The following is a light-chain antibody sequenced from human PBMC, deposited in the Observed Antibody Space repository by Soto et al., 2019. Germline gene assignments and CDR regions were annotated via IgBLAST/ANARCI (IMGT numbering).Light chain of an antibody. CDR2: DAS. J-gene: IGKJ4*01. CDR3: QQYNNWPL. V-gene: IGKV3-15*01. CDR1: QSAGSD. Sequence: ERVMTQSPATLSVSPGERVTLSCRASQSAGSDLAWYQQKPGQAPRLLIYDASTRATGIPARFSGSGSGTEFTLTISSLQSEDFAVYYCQQYNNWPLFGGGTKVEIK.